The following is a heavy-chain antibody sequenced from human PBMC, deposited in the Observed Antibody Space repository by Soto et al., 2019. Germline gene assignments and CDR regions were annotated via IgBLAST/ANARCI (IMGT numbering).Heavy chain of an antibody. CDR2: ISYDGSNK. D-gene: IGHD6-13*01. CDR1: GFTFSSYA. V-gene: IGHV3-30-3*01. Sequence: QVQLVESGGGVVQPGRSLRLSCAASGFTFSSYAMHWVRRAPGKGLEWVAVISYDGSNKYYADSVKGRFTISRDNSKNTLYLQMNSLRAEDTAVYYCARDVMQQLFVWGMDVWGQGTTVTVSS. J-gene: IGHJ6*02. CDR3: ARDVMQQLFVWGMDV.